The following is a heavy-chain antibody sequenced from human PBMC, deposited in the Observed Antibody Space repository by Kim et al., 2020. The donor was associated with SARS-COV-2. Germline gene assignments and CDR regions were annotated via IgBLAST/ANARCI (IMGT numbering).Heavy chain of an antibody. J-gene: IGHJ4*01. CDR1: GFTVSSNY. CDR3: VRDLRVVAGTRGGFDY. CDR2: IYSGGTT. D-gene: IGHD6-19*01. Sequence: GGSLRLSCAVSGFTVSSNYMSWVRQAPGKGPEWVSVIYSGGTTYYADSVKGRFTISRDISKNTLYLQMNTLRVEDTAVYYCVRDLRVVAGTRGGFDYWG. V-gene: IGHV3-66*01.